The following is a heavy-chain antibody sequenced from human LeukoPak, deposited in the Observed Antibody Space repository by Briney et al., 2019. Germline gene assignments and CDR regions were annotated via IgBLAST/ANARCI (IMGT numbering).Heavy chain of an antibody. CDR2: INWNGGST. CDR3: ARSVVRGVIIVYMDV. J-gene: IGHJ6*03. Sequence: GGSLRLSCAASGFTFDDYGMSWVRQAPGKGLEWVSGINWNGGSTGYAGSVKGRFTISRDNAKNSLYLQMNSLRAEDTALYYCARSVVRGVIIVYMDVWGKGTTVTVSS. V-gene: IGHV3-20*04. CDR1: GFTFDDYG. D-gene: IGHD3-10*01.